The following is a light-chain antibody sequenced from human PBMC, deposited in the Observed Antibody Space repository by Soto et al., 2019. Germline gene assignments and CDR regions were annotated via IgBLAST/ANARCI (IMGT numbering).Light chain of an antibody. Sequence: HLTQKTSTLSASVGDRVTITFRASQSISSWLAWYQQKPGKAPKLLIYDASSLESGVPSRFSGSGSGTEFTLTISSLQPDDFGTYYCHSEYRYSTFGQGAKVDVK. CDR2: DAS. CDR1: QSISSW. J-gene: IGKJ1*01. V-gene: IGKV1-5*01. CDR3: HSEYRYST.